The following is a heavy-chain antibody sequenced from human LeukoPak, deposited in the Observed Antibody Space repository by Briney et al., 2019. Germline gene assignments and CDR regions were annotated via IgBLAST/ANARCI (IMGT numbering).Heavy chain of an antibody. CDR2: IQYVGSIQ. J-gene: IGHJ5*02. CDR3: ARLGYCDSGNCFSARPFDR. CDR1: GFMFNTYA. Sequence: PGGSLRLSCAASGFMFNTYAMHWVRQAPGKGLEWVAFIQYVGSIQYYADSVKGRSTISRDNSKDSLYLEVSSLRPEDTAVYYCARLGYCDSGNCFSARPFDRWGQGTPVTVSS. V-gene: IGHV3-30*02. D-gene: IGHD2-15*01.